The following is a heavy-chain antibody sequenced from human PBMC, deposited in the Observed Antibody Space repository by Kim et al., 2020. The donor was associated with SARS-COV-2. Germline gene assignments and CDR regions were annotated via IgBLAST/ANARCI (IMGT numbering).Heavy chain of an antibody. CDR1: GFTFADSV. J-gene: IGHJ4*02. CDR2: VSGDGGNI. Sequence: GGSLRLSCAASGFTFADSVMHWVRQVPGKGLEWVALVSGDGGNIYYADSVKGRFTISRDNSKDSLYLQMNSLRADDTAFYYCSKASGWLPSYWGQGTLVTVSA. D-gene: IGHD6-19*01. CDR3: SKASGWLPSY. V-gene: IGHV3-43*02.